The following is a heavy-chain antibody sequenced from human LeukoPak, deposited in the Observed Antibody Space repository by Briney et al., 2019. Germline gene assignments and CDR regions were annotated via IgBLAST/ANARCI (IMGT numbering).Heavy chain of an antibody. V-gene: IGHV4-61*01. J-gene: IGHJ4*02. D-gene: IGHD5/OR15-5a*01. Sequence: PSETLSLTRTVSGGSVSGGSYYWSWIRQPPGKGLEWIGYFYYTGSTNYNPSLKSRVTISVDTSKNQFSLRLSSVTAADTAVYYCASGQFLVSNDYWGQGILVTVSS. CDR2: FYYTGST. CDR3: ASGQFLVSNDY. CDR1: GGSVSGGSYY.